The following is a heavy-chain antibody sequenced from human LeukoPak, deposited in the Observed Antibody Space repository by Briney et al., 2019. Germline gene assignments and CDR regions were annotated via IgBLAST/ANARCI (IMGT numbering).Heavy chain of an antibody. CDR2: IYYSGST. CDR1: GGSISSYY. V-gene: IGHV4-59*01. D-gene: IGHD2-15*01. CDR3: ARVVVVAAHDAFDI. J-gene: IGHJ3*02. Sequence: PSETLSLTCTVSGGSISSYYWSWIRQPPGKGLEWIGYIYYSGSTNYNPSLRSRVTISVDTSKNQFSLKLSSVTAADTAVYYCARVVVVAAHDAFDIWGQGTMVTVSS.